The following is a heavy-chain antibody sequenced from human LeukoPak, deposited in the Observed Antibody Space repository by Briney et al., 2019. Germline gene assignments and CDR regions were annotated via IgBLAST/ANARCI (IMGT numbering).Heavy chain of an antibody. V-gene: IGHV4-34*01. CDR3: AREGRIAAAGRNDAFDI. D-gene: IGHD6-13*01. CDR2: INHSGST. Sequence: PSETLSLTCAVYGGSFSGYYWSWIRQPPGKGLEWIGEINHSGSTNYNPSLKSRVTISVDTSKNQFSLKLSSVTAADTAVYYCAREGRIAAAGRNDAFDIWGQGTMVTVSS. J-gene: IGHJ3*02. CDR1: GGSFSGYY.